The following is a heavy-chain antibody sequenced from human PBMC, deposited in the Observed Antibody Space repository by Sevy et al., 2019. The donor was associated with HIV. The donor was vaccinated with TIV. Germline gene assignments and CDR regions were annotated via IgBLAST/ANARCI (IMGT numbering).Heavy chain of an antibody. CDR3: ARDRAAAGPFDY. J-gene: IGHJ4*02. CDR1: GFTFSSYG. CDR2: IWYDGSNK. Sequence: GGSLRLSCAASGFTFSSYGMHWVRQAPGKGLEWVAVIWYDGSNKYYADSVKGRFTISRDNSKNTLYLQMNSLRAEDTAVYYCARDRAAAGPFDYWGQGTLVTVSS. V-gene: IGHV3-33*01. D-gene: IGHD6-13*01.